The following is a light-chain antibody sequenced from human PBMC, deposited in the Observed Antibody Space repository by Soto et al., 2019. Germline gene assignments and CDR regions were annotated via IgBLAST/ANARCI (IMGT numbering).Light chain of an antibody. CDR2: EVR. V-gene: IGLV2-14*01. J-gene: IGLJ3*02. CDR1: MRDVGAYNL. CDR3: SAYTARRTLV. Sequence: SALTQPASVSGSAGQSITISCSGTMRDVGAYNLVSWYQQHPGTAPKLIIYEVRNRPSGISSRFSGSRSGNTASLTISGLQPEDEGDYYCSAYTARRTLVFGGGTKLTVL.